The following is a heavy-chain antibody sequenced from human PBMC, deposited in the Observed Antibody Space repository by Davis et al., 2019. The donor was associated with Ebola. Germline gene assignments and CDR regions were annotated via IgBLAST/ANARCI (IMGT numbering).Heavy chain of an antibody. CDR2: IWYDGSNK. J-gene: IGHJ3*02. V-gene: IGHV3-33*06. D-gene: IGHD3-10*01. CDR1: GFTFSSYG. CDR3: AKGRSYDAFDI. Sequence: GESLKISCAASGFTFSSYGMHWVRQAPGQGLEWVAVIWYDGSNKYYAGSVKGRFTISRDNSKNTLYLQMNSLRAEDTAVYYCAKGRSYDAFDIWGQGTMVTVSS.